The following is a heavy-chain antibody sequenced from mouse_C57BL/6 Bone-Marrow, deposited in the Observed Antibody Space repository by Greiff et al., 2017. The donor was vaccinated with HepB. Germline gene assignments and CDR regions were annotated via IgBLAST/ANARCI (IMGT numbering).Heavy chain of an antibody. CDR2: ISSGGSYT. D-gene: IGHD1-1*01. CDR3: ASSYYGSRAWFAY. Sequence: EVMLVESGGDLVKPGGSLKLSCAASGFTFSSYGMSWVRQTPDKRLEWVATISSGGSYTYYPDSVKGRFTISRDNAKNTLYLQMSSLKSEDTAMYYCASSYYGSRAWFAYWGQGTLVTVSA. CDR1: GFTFSSYG. J-gene: IGHJ3*01. V-gene: IGHV5-6*01.